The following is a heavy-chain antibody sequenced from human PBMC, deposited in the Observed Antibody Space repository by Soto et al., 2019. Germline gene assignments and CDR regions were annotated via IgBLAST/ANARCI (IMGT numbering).Heavy chain of an antibody. J-gene: IGHJ4*02. CDR1: GFTFSSYA. Sequence: QVLLVESGGGVVQPVRYLRLSFAASGFTFSSYAMHWVRQAPGKGLHRVAVISYDGSNKYYADSVKGRFTISRDNSKNTLYLQMNSLKSEDTAVYYCARSDSSGYYSALGYWGQGTLVTVSS. D-gene: IGHD3-22*01. V-gene: IGHV3-30-3*01. CDR3: ARSDSSGYYSALGY. CDR2: ISYDGSNK.